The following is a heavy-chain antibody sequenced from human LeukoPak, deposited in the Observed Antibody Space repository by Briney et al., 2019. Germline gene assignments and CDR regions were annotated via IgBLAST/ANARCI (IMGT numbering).Heavy chain of an antibody. CDR2: ISSSSSYI. CDR3: ARDGYCSSTSCPRLAY. V-gene: IGHV3-21*01. J-gene: IGHJ4*02. D-gene: IGHD2-2*03. Sequence: GGSLRLSCAASGFTFSSYSMNWVRQAPGKGLEWVSPISSSSSYIYYADSVKGRFTISRDNAKNSLYLQMNSLRAEDTAVYYCARDGYCSSTSCPRLAYWGQGTLVTVSS. CDR1: GFTFSSYS.